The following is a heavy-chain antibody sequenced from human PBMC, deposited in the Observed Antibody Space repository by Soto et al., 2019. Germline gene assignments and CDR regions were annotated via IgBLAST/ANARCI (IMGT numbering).Heavy chain of an antibody. CDR2: ISGSGGST. J-gene: IGHJ4*02. V-gene: IGHV3-23*01. CDR3: AKDRADRRGGYDFYFDY. Sequence: GGSLRLSCAASGFTFSSYAMSWVRQAPGKGLEWVSAISGSGGSTYYADSVKGRFTISRDNSKNTLYLQMNSLRAEDTAVYYCAKDRADRRGGYDFYFDYWGQGTLVTVSS. D-gene: IGHD5-12*01. CDR1: GFTFSSYA.